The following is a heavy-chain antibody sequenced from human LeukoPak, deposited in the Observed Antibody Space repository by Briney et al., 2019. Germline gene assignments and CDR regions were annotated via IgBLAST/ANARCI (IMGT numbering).Heavy chain of an antibody. D-gene: IGHD5-24*01. J-gene: IGHJ4*02. CDR2: IKQDGSEI. Sequence: GGSLRLSCAASGFTFSNYWMSWVRQAPGKGLEWVANIKQDGSEIYYVDSVKGRFTISRDNAKNSLYLQMNSLRAEDTAVYYCAKKSGHGYNSFGYWGQGTLVTVSS. CDR3: AKKSGHGYNSFGY. CDR1: GFTFSNYW. V-gene: IGHV3-7*02.